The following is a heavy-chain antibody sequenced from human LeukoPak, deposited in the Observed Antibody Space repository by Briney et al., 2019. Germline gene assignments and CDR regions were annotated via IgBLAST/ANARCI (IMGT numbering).Heavy chain of an antibody. V-gene: IGHV4-34*01. CDR2: VNHSGYT. D-gene: IGHD1-26*01. J-gene: IGHJ4*02. Sequence: SETLSLXCAVDGVSFKSYHWSWIRQPPGKGLEWIGEVNHSGYTTYNPSLRGRLAISVDTSKKQAFLNLMSVTAADTAVYFCATTDGRDGNSGYWGQGTLVIVSS. CDR3: ATTDGRDGNSGY. CDR1: GVSFKSYH.